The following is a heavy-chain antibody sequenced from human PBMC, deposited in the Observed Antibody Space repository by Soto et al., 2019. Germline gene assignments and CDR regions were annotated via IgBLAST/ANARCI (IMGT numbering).Heavy chain of an antibody. CDR3: ARAEKWVTGRTGDS. Sequence: EASVKVSCKASGYTFINYGISWVRQAPGQGLEWMRWITGYNGNAKYVQSLQDRVTMYTDPSTSTAYMELRSLRYDDTAVYYCARAEKWVTGRTGDSWGQGTLVTFSS. CDR2: ITGYNGNA. V-gene: IGHV1-18*01. CDR1: GYTFINYG. J-gene: IGHJ4*02. D-gene: IGHD1-1*01.